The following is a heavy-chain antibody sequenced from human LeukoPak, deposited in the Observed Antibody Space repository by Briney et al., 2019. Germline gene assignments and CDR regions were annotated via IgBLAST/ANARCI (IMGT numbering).Heavy chain of an antibody. CDR3: AREEWYYFDY. Sequence: GGSLRLSCRASGFTFNTYAIHWVRQAPGKGLEWVAVISYDGSNKYYEDSVKGRFTISRDNSKNTLYLQMNSLRAEDMAVYYCAREEWYYFDYWGQGTLVTVSS. V-gene: IGHV3-30-3*01. D-gene: IGHD3-3*01. J-gene: IGHJ4*02. CDR2: ISYDGSNK. CDR1: GFTFNTYA.